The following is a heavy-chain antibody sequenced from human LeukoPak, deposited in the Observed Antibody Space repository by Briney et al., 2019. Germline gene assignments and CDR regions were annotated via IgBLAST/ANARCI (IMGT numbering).Heavy chain of an antibody. Sequence: GGSLRLSCAASGFTFTDYAMSWVRQAPGKGLEWVSDISGGGDSAYYADSVKGRFTISRDNSRNTLDLQMNSLRAEDTAVYYCAKDHVPRDGYYESDYWGQGTLVTVSS. CDR3: AKDHVPRDGYYESDY. CDR2: ISGGGDSA. J-gene: IGHJ4*02. CDR1: GFTFTDYA. V-gene: IGHV3-23*01. D-gene: IGHD4-17*01.